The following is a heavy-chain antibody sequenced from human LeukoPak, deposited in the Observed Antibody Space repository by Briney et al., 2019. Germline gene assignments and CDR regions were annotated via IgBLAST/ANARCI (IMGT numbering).Heavy chain of an antibody. CDR3: ARVAGYCSSTSCYGYYYDY. Sequence: GGSLRLSCAASGFSFTEYYMTWIRQAPGKGLEWVSYITWTGSTIYYADSVKGRFTISRDNAKNSLYLQMNSLRAEDTAVYYCARVAGYCSSTSCYGYYYDYWGQGTLVTVS. D-gene: IGHD2-2*01. CDR2: ITWTGSTI. V-gene: IGHV3-11*01. CDR1: GFSFTEYY. J-gene: IGHJ4*02.